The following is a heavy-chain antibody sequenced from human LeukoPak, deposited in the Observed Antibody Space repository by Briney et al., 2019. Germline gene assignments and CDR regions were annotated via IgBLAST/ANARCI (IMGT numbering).Heavy chain of an antibody. CDR2: IYTSGST. J-gene: IGHJ6*03. D-gene: IGHD4-11*01. CDR3: ARLATVTNYYYYYYYMDV. V-gene: IGHV4-4*09. Sequence: PSENLSLTCTVSGGSISSYYWSWIRQPPGKGLEWIGYIYTSGSTNYNPSLKSRVTISVDTSKNQFSLKLSSVTAADTAVYYCARLATVTNYYYYYYYMDVWGKGTTVTVSS. CDR1: GGSISSYY.